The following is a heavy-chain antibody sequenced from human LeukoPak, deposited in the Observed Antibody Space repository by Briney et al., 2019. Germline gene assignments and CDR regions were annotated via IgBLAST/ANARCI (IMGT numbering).Heavy chain of an antibody. V-gene: IGHV4-39*01. Sequence: SETLSLTCTVSGGSISSSSYYWGWIRQPPGKGLEWIGSIYYSGSTYYNPSLKSRVTISVDTSKNQFSLKLSSVTAADTAVYYCARHGDSSSWYEDIFDYWGQGTLVTVSS. D-gene: IGHD6-13*01. CDR3: ARHGDSSSWYEDIFDY. J-gene: IGHJ4*02. CDR1: GGSISSSSYY. CDR2: IYYSGST.